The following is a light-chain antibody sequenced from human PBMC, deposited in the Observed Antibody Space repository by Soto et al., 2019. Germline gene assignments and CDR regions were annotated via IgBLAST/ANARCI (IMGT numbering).Light chain of an antibody. V-gene: IGLV2-14*01. CDR3: SSYTSSSTNYV. Sequence: QSALTQPASVSGSPGQSITISCTGTSSDVGGYNYVSWYQQHPGKAPKLMIYEVSNRPSGVSNRFSGSKSDNTASLTISGLQAEDEADYYCSSYTSSSTNYVFGTRTKLTVL. CDR1: SSDVGGYNY. J-gene: IGLJ1*01. CDR2: EVS.